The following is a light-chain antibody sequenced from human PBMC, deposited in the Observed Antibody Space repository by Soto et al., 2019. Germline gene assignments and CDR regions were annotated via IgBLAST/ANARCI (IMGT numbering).Light chain of an antibody. V-gene: IGLV1-40*01. CDR2: DNT. CDR3: QSYDSSLSGWV. CDR1: SSNIGADYD. Sequence: QAVVTQPPSVSGAPGQRVTISCTGSSSNIGADYDVHWYQRLPGTAPILLIYDNTNRPSGVPDRFSGSKSGTSASLAITGLQAEDEADYYCQSYDSSLSGWVFGTGTKLTVL. J-gene: IGLJ1*01.